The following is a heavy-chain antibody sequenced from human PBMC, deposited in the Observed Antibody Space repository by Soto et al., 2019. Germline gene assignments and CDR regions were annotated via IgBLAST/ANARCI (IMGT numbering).Heavy chain of an antibody. CDR2: IYNEFT. CDR1: GFTVTEIY. CDR3: VREPRYCSGGSCSIMGDAFDI. J-gene: IGHJ3*02. Sequence: VQLVESGGGLVQPGGSLRLSCVASGFTVTEIYMNWVRQAPGKGLEWVSVIYNEFTDYADSVRGRFSISTDSSKNALYLQMNSLGAEDSAVYYCVREPRYCSGGSCSIMGDAFDIWGQGTMVTVSS. D-gene: IGHD2-15*01. V-gene: IGHV3-66*01.